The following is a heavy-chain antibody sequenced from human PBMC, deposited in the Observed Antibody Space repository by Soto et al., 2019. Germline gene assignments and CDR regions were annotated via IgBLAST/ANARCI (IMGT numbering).Heavy chain of an antibody. J-gene: IGHJ4*02. D-gene: IGHD1-26*01. V-gene: IGHV1-69*01. Sequence: QVQLVQSGAEVKKPGSSVKVSCKASGGTFSSYAISWVRQAPGQGLEWMGGIIPIFGTANYAQKFQGRVTITAEESTSTAYRELGSLRSEDTAVYYCAGGLGGVGATQYYFDYWGQGTLVTVSS. CDR3: AGGLGGVGATQYYFDY. CDR2: IIPIFGTA. CDR1: GGTFSSYA.